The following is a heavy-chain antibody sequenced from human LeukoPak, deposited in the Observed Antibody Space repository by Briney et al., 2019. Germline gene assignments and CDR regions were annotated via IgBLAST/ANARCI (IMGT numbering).Heavy chain of an antibody. CDR3: ARGEDRRYYFDY. V-gene: IGHV4-30-4*08. D-gene: IGHD1-26*01. CDR2: IYYSGST. J-gene: IGHJ4*02. CDR1: GGSISSGDYY. Sequence: SETLSLTCTVSGGSISSGDYYWSWIRQPPGKGLEWIGYIYYSGSTYYNPSLKSRVTISVDTSKNQFSLKLSSVTAADTAVYYCARGEDRRYYFDYWGQGTLVTVSS.